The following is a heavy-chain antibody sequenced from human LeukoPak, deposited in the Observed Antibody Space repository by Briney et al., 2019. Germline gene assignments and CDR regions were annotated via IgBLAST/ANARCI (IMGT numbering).Heavy chain of an antibody. Sequence: PGGSLRPSCPDSGFTASSNYMRWVRQAPGKGLEWVSVLFSGGSTHYADSVNGRFTISRDNSKNTLYLQMNSLRAEDTAVYYCARAYYYDSSGLYYFDYWGQGTLVTVSS. CDR3: ARAYYYDSSGLYYFDY. J-gene: IGHJ4*02. CDR1: GFTASSNY. V-gene: IGHV3-66*01. D-gene: IGHD3-22*01. CDR2: LFSGGST.